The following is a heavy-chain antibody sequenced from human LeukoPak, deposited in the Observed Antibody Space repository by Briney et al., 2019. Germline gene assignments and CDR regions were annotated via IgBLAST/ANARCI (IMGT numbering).Heavy chain of an antibody. CDR1: GGSISSYY. D-gene: IGHD3-3*01. J-gene: IGHJ4*02. CDR3: ARDHETIPLDY. CDR2: IYYSGST. Sequence: PSETLSLTCTVSGGSISSYYWSWIRQPPGKGLEWIGYIYYSGSTNYNPSLKSRVTMSVDTSKNQFSLKLSSVTAADTAVYYCARDHETIPLDYWGQGTLVTVSS. V-gene: IGHV4-59*12.